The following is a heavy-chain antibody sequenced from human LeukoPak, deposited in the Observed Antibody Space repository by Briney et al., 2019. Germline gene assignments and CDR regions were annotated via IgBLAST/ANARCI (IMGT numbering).Heavy chain of an antibody. CDR2: ISGSGSRT. D-gene: IGHD3-10*01. V-gene: IGHV3-23*01. CDR1: GFTFSNFA. J-gene: IGHJ4*02. CDR3: ASRGHVGSGTYSPYDY. Sequence: GGSLRLSCAASGFTFSNFAMSWVRQAPGKGLEWVSVISGSGSRTYYAGSVKGRFTISRDNSRNTIYLQMTSLRAEDTAVYYCASRGHVGSGTYSPYDYWGQGTLVSVSS.